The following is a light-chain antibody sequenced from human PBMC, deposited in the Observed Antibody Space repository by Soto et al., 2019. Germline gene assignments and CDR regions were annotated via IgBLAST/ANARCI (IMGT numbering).Light chain of an antibody. V-gene: IGKV3-20*01. Sequence: EIVLTQSPGTLSLSPGERATLSCRASQSVSSSYLAWYQQKPGQAPRLLIYCASSRATGIPDRFRGSGSGTDFTLTISRLEPEDFAVYYCQQYGSSLITFGQGTRLEIK. CDR3: QQYGSSLIT. CDR2: CAS. J-gene: IGKJ5*01. CDR1: QSVSSSY.